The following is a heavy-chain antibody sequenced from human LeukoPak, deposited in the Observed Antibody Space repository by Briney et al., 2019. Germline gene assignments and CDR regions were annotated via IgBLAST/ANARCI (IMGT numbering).Heavy chain of an antibody. Sequence: PSETLSLTCTVSGGSISSGGYYWSWIRQHPGKGLEWIGYIYYSGSTYYNPSLKSRVTISVDTSKNQFSLKLSSVTAADTAVYYCARVGSSSWYRGAFDIWGQGTMVTVSS. CDR1: GGSISSGGYY. D-gene: IGHD6-13*01. V-gene: IGHV4-31*03. CDR3: ARVGSSSWYRGAFDI. CDR2: IYYSGST. J-gene: IGHJ3*02.